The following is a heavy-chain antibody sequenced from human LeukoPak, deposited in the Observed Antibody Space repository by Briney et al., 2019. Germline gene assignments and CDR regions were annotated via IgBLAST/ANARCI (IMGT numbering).Heavy chain of an antibody. J-gene: IGHJ4*02. V-gene: IGHV4-39*01. D-gene: IGHD3-10*01. Sequence: SETLSLTCTVSGGSISSSSYYWGWIRQPPGKGLEWIGSIYYSGNTYYNPSLKSRVTISVDTSKNQFSLNLSSVTAADTAVYFCSRLQWFGDLGNYWGQGTLVTVSS. CDR3: SRLQWFGDLGNY. CDR1: GGSISSSSYY. CDR2: IYYSGNT.